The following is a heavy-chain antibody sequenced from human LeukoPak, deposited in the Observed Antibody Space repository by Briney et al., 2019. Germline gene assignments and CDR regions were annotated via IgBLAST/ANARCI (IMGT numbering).Heavy chain of an antibody. J-gene: IGHJ6*02. Sequence: SETLSLTCTASGGSISGSSYYWGWIRQPPGKGLEWIGSIYYSGSTYYNPSLKSRVTISVDTSKNQFSLKLSSVTAADTAVYYCARGGVDFWSGYYNYYYYGMDVWGQGTTVTVSS. CDR2: IYYSGST. D-gene: IGHD3-3*01. V-gene: IGHV4-39*02. CDR3: ARGGVDFWSGYYNYYYYGMDV. CDR1: GGSISGSSYY.